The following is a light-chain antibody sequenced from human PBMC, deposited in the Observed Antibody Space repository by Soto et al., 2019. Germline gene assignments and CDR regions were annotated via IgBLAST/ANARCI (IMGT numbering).Light chain of an antibody. Sequence: QSVLTQPASVSGSPGQSITISCTGTSSDVGGYKYVSWYQQHPGKAPKLMIFEVSDRPSGVSHRFSGSKSGNTASLTISGLQAEDEADDYCSSYTSSTTQVFGTGTKVTVL. V-gene: IGLV2-14*01. CDR1: SSDVGGYKY. CDR3: SSYTSSTTQV. J-gene: IGLJ1*01. CDR2: EVS.